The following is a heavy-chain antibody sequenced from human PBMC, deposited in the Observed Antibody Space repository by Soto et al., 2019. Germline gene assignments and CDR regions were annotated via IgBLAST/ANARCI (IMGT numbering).Heavy chain of an antibody. J-gene: IGHJ6*02. CDR3: ARDCPITMVRRYGMDV. D-gene: IGHD3-10*01. V-gene: IGHV4-39*07. Sequence: SETLSLTCTVSGGSIGGSTYYWGWIRQPPGKGLEWIGSIYYSGNTYYNPSLKSRVTISVDTSKNQFSLKLSSVTAADTAVYYCARDCPITMVRRYGMDVWGQGTTVTVSS. CDR1: GGSIGGSTYY. CDR2: IYYSGNT.